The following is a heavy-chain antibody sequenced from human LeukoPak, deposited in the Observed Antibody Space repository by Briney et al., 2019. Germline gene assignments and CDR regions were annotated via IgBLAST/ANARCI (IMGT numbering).Heavy chain of an antibody. Sequence: PGGSLRLSCAASGFTFSSYSMNWVRQAPGKGPEWVSSISSSSSYIYYADSVKGRFTISRDNAKNSLYLQMNSLRAEDTAVYYCARDMEQWLVHPGWYFDLWGRGTLVTVSS. CDR2: ISSSSSYI. CDR1: GFTFSSYS. CDR3: ARDMEQWLVHPGWYFDL. D-gene: IGHD6-19*01. V-gene: IGHV3-21*01. J-gene: IGHJ2*01.